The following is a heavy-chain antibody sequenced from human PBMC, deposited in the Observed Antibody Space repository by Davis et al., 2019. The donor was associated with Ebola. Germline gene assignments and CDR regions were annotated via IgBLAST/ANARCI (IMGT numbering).Heavy chain of an antibody. D-gene: IGHD6-19*01. Sequence: GESLKISCVASEFSFSTYVMSWVRQAPGKGLEWVSVIYDQSTAYADAVRGRFIISRDKSNNTLYLQMNSLRVDDTAVYYCATTQWLREFDNWGQGTLVTVSS. CDR1: EFSFSTYV. J-gene: IGHJ4*02. V-gene: IGHV3-53*05. CDR2: IYDQST. CDR3: ATTQWLREFDN.